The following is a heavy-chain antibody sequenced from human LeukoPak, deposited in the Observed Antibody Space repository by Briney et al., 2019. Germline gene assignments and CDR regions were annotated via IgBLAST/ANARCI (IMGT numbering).Heavy chain of an antibody. D-gene: IGHD3-10*01. CDR2: INYSGST. CDR1: GDSISSSSYY. J-gene: IGHJ4*02. Sequence: PSETLSLTGTVSGDSISSSSYYWSWIRQPPGKELDWIASINYSGSTYYNPSLKSPVTISVDTSKNQFSLRLGSVTAADTAVYFCARYVVYGSGKYYFDYWGQGSLVTVSS. V-gene: IGHV4-39*01. CDR3: ARYVVYGSGKYYFDY.